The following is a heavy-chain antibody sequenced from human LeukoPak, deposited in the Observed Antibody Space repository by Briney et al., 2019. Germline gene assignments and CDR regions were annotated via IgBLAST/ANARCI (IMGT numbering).Heavy chain of an antibody. D-gene: IGHD2-15*01. J-gene: IGHJ4*02. CDR1: GYTFTGYY. CDR3: ARVKRGGPILDY. V-gene: IGHV1-2*02. CDR2: INPNSGGT. Sequence: GASVKVSCKASGYTFTGYYMHWVRQAPGQGLEWMGWINPNSGGTYYPQKFQGRVTMTRDTSISTAYMELSRLRSDDTAVYYCARVKRGGPILDYWGQGTLVTVSS.